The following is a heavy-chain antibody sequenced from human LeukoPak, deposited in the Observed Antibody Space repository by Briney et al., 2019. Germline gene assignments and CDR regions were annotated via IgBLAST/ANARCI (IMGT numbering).Heavy chain of an antibody. J-gene: IGHJ3*02. V-gene: IGHV4-30-4*08. CDR1: GGSISSGDYY. CDR2: IYYSGIT. Sequence: NPSQTLSLXCTVSGGSISSGDYYWSWIRQPPGKGLEWIGYIYYSGITYYNPSLKSRVTISVDTSKNQFSLKLSSVTAADTAVYYCARDRFPEGAFDIWGQGTMVTVSS. CDR3: ARDRFPEGAFDI.